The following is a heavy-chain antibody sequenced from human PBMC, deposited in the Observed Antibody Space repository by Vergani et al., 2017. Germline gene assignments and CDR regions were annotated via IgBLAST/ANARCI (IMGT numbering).Heavy chain of an antibody. D-gene: IGHD2-15*01. CDR1: GGTFSSYA. V-gene: IGHV1-69*01. CDR3: ARETTYCSGGSCYSEDAFDI. CDR2: IIPIFGTA. J-gene: IGHJ3*02. Sequence: QVQLVQSGAEVKKPGSSVKVSCKASGGTFSSYAISWVRQAPGQGLEWMGGIIPIFGTANYAQKFQGRVTITADESTSTAYMERSSLRSEDTAVYYCARETTYCSGGSCYSEDAFDIWGQGTMVTVSS.